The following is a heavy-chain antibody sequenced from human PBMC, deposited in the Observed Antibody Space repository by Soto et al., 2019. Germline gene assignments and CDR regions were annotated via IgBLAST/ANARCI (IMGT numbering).Heavy chain of an antibody. D-gene: IGHD6-19*01. V-gene: IGHV4-4*07. CDR3: ARDREAGYNFYYGMDV. CDR2: IYTSASI. Sequence: SETLSLTCSVSGADINTYSWTWVRQPAGKGLEWIGRIYTSASINYNPSLRGRVTLSVDTSTNQVSLKLASVTAADTAVYYCARDREAGYNFYYGMDVWGQGTTVTVSS. J-gene: IGHJ6*02. CDR1: GADINTYS.